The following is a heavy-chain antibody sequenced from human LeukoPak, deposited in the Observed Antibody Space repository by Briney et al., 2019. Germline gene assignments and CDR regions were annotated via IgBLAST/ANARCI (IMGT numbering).Heavy chain of an antibody. J-gene: IGHJ3*02. D-gene: IGHD6-13*01. Sequence: GESLKISCRSSGHDFTSYWIAWVRQLPGKGLEWMGIIHPSDSETQYGPSFQGQVTISADKSISTAYLQWSSLKASDTAMYYCAQYSSSWYHGGAFDIWGQGTMVTVSS. V-gene: IGHV5-51*01. CDR3: AQYSSSWYHGGAFDI. CDR1: GHDFTSYW. CDR2: IHPSDSET.